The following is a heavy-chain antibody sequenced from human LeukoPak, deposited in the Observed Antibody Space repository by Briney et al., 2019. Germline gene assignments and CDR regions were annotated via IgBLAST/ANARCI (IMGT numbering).Heavy chain of an antibody. V-gene: IGHV3-30*04. D-gene: IGHD2-2*02. CDR2: ISYDGSNK. J-gene: IGHJ4*02. Sequence: GRSLRLSCAASGFTFSSYAMHWVRQAPGKGLEWVAVISYDGSNKYYADSVKGRFTISRDNSKNTLYLQMNSLRVEDTAVYYCAKVGLGYCSSTSCYIDYWGQGTLVTASS. CDR3: AKVGLGYCSSTSCYIDY. CDR1: GFTFSSYA.